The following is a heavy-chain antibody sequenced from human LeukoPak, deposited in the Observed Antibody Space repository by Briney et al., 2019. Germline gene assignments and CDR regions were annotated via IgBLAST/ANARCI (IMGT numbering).Heavy chain of an antibody. CDR1: GFTFSSYS. CDR3: AKWGGGSVRGVIPFDY. D-gene: IGHD3-10*01. Sequence: GGSLRLSCAASGFTFSSYSMSWVRQAPGKGLEWVSGISGICGSTYYADSVKGRFTISRDNSKNTLYLQMNSLRAEDTAVYYCAKWGGGSVRGVIPFDYWGQGTLVTVSS. J-gene: IGHJ4*02. CDR2: ISGICGST. V-gene: IGHV3-23*01.